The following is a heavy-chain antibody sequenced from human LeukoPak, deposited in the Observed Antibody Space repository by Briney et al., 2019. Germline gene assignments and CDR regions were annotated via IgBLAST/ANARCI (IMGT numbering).Heavy chain of an antibody. Sequence: GGSLRLSCAASGFTFNTNSMNWVRQAPGKGLEWVSSISSSSSYIYYADSVKGRFTISRDNAKNSLYLQMNSLRAEDTAVYYCARVGGRYGGSYFDYWGQGTLVTVSS. CDR3: ARVGGRYGGSYFDY. D-gene: IGHD4-23*01. V-gene: IGHV3-21*01. CDR2: ISSSSSYI. CDR1: GFTFNTNS. J-gene: IGHJ4*02.